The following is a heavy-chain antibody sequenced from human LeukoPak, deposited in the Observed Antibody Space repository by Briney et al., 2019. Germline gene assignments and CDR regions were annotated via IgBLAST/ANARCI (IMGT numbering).Heavy chain of an antibody. D-gene: IGHD3-9*01. CDR3: ARLIEDDILTGYYTGDRFDP. J-gene: IGHJ5*02. CDR2: IYSSGST. Sequence: SETLSLTCIVSGGSISSYYWSWIRQPPGKGLEWIGYIYSSGSTNYNPSLKSRVTISVDTSKKQFSLKLSSVTAADTAVYYCARLIEDDILTGYYTGDRFDPWGQGTLVTVSS. V-gene: IGHV4-4*09. CDR1: GGSISSYY.